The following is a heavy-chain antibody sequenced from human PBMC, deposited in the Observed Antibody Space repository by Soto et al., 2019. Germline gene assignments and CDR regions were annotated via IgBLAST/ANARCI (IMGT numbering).Heavy chain of an antibody. CDR2: IYWDDDK. J-gene: IGHJ4*02. Sequence: QITLKESGPTLVKPTQTLTLTCTFSGFSLSTSGVSVVWIRQPPGKALEWLALIYWDDDKRYSPSLKNRLTITQDTSKNQVVITMTNMDHVDTATYFCAHSSSRWPLGYWGQGTLVTVSS. CDR1: GFSLSTSGVS. V-gene: IGHV2-5*02. D-gene: IGHD4-17*01. CDR3: AHSSSRWPLGY.